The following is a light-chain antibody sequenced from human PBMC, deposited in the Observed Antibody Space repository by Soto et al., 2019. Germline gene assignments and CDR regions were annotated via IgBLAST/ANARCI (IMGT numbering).Light chain of an antibody. V-gene: IGKV3-20*01. CDR2: GAS. Sequence: EIVLTQSPGTLSLSPGERATLSCRASQSVSSSYLARYQHKLGQAPRLLIYGASSRATGIPDRFSGSGYGTDFTLTISRLEPDDFAVYYCQQYGSSPVTFGEGTNVDIK. J-gene: IGKJ1*01. CDR1: QSVSSSY. CDR3: QQYGSSPVT.